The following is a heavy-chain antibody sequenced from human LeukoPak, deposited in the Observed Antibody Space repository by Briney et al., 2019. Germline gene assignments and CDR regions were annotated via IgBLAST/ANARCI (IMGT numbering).Heavy chain of an antibody. J-gene: IGHJ4*02. V-gene: IGHV3-20*04. Sequence: GGSLRLSCAASGFTFDDYGMSWVRQAPGKGLEWVSYINWNGGSTGYADSVKGRFTISRDNSKSTLSLQMHSLRPDDTAIYFCARDVRLLYNWDDGTNPDHWGQGTLVTVSS. CDR1: GFTFDDYG. CDR3: ARDVRLLYNWDDGTNPDH. D-gene: IGHD1-20*01. CDR2: INWNGGST.